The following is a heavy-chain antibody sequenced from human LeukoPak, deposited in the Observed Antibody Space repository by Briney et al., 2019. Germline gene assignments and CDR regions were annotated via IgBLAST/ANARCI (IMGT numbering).Heavy chain of an antibody. CDR2: INPNSGGT. D-gene: IGHD2-15*01. CDR1: GYTFTGYY. V-gene: IGHV1-2*02. Sequence: ASVKVSCKASGYTFTGYYMHWVRQAPGQGLEWMGWINPNSGGTNYAQKFRGRVTMTRDTSISTAYMELSRLGSDDTAVYYCARSWRFCSGDSCYPIDYWGQGTLVTVSS. CDR3: ARSWRFCSGDSCYPIDY. J-gene: IGHJ4*02.